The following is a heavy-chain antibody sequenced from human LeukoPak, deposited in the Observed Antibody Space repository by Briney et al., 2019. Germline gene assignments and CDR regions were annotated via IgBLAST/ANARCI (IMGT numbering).Heavy chain of an antibody. V-gene: IGHV3-30*03. Sequence: PGRSLRLSCAASGFTFSSYGMHWVRQAPGKGLEWVAVISYDGSNKYCADSVKGRFTISRDNSKNTLYLQMNSLRAEDTAVYYCARAPGHYYGSGSYSIDYWGQGTLVTVSS. CDR1: GFTFSSYG. D-gene: IGHD3-10*01. J-gene: IGHJ4*02. CDR3: ARAPGHYYGSGSYSIDY. CDR2: ISYDGSNK.